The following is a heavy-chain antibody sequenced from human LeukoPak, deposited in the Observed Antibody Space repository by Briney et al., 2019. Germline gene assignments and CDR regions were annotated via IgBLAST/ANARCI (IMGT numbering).Heavy chain of an antibody. CDR2: IYYSGST. V-gene: IGHV4-30-4*01. J-gene: IGHJ4*02. CDR3: ARGGNSSGYLVDY. CDR1: GGSISSGDYY. D-gene: IGHD3-22*01. Sequence: SETQSLTCTVSGGSISSGDYYWSWIRQPPGKGLEWIGYIYYSGSTYYNPSLKSRLTISIDTSKSQFSLKLSSVTAADTAVYYCARGGNSSGYLVDYWGQGTLVTVSS.